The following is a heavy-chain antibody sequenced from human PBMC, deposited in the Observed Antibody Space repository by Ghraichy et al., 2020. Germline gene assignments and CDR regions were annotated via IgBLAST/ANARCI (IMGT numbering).Heavy chain of an antibody. Sequence: ASVKVSCTASGYTFTTYYIHWVRQAPGQGLEWMGKINPSGGSTVYAQNFQGRVTMTGDTSTSTVYMDLTTLTSEDTAVYYCARDATNSGYYYFWGQGTLVTVSS. CDR3: ARDATNSGYYYF. J-gene: IGHJ4*02. V-gene: IGHV1-46*01. D-gene: IGHD3-22*01. CDR2: INPSGGST. CDR1: GYTFTTYY.